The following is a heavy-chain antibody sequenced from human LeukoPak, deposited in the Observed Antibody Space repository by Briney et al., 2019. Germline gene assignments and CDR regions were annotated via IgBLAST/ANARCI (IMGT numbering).Heavy chain of an antibody. J-gene: IGHJ2*01. Sequence: SETLSLTCNVSGASITSNYWSWIRRPPGKGLEWIGYIFYIGNTDYNPSLKSRVTISLDMSKTQFSLKLNSVTAADTAVYYCARLLRSVTTSAIWYFDLWGRGTLVTVSS. CDR1: GASITSNY. V-gene: IGHV4-59*08. CDR2: IFYIGNT. CDR3: ARLLRSVTTSAIWYFDL. D-gene: IGHD4-17*01.